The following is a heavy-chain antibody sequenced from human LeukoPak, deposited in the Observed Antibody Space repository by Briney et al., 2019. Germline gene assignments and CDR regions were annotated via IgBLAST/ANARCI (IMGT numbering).Heavy chain of an antibody. J-gene: IGHJ5*02. Sequence: SQTLSLTCTVSGGSISSGSYYWSWIRQPAGKGLEWIGRIYTSGSTNYNPSLKSRVTISVDTSKNQFSLKLSSVTAADTAVYYCARDHYDSSGYYYWFDPRGQGTLVTVSS. D-gene: IGHD3-22*01. CDR2: IYTSGST. CDR3: ARDHYDSSGYYYWFDP. CDR1: GGSISSGSYY. V-gene: IGHV4-61*02.